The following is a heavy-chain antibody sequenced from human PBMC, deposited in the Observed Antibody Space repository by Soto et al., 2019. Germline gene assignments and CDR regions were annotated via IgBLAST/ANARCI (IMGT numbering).Heavy chain of an antibody. Sequence: GASAKVSCKESGYTFTCYGISWLRQAPGQGIEWMGWISAYNGNTNYAQKLQGRVTMTTDTSTSTAYMELRSLRSDDTAVYYCARILRSSDYDIWSGWTDYYYDMDVWGKGTTVTVSS. CDR3: ARILRSSDYDIWSGWTDYYYDMDV. D-gene: IGHD3-3*01. V-gene: IGHV1-18*01. CDR2: ISAYNGNT. J-gene: IGHJ6*03. CDR1: GYTFTCYG.